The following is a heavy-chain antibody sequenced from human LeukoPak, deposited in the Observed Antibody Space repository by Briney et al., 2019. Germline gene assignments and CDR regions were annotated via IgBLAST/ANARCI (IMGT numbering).Heavy chain of an antibody. CDR2: ISYDGSNK. V-gene: IGHV3-30*04. Sequence: GRSLRLSCAASGFTFSSYAMHWVRQAPGKGLEWVAVISYDGSNKYYADSVKGRFTISRDNSKNTLYLQMNSLRAEDTAVYYCARDRGQLVNDYWAREPWSPSPQ. J-gene: IGHJ4*02. CDR3: ARDRGQLVNDY. CDR1: GFTFSSYA. D-gene: IGHD6-13*01.